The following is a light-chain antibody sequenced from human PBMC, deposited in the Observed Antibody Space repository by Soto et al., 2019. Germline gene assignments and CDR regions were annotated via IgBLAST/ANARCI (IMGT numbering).Light chain of an antibody. CDR3: QQCGHSLKYT. Sequence: EVVLTQSPDTLSLSPGERATLSCRASQAVTGNYLAWYQQKPGQAPRLLIYGASNRSTGIPDRFSGSGSGTDFTLTISRLEPEDFAVYYCQQCGHSLKYTFGQGTKLEIK. CDR2: GAS. CDR1: QAVTGNY. V-gene: IGKV3-20*01. J-gene: IGKJ2*01.